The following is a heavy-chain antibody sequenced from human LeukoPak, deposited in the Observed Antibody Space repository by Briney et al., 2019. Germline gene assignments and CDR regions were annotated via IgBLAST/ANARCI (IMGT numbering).Heavy chain of an antibody. CDR2: IYYSGST. CDR3: AREGPGRGVIGNIDY. CDR1: GVSISSGGYY. Sequence: PSETLSLTCTVSGVSISSGGYYWSWIRQHPGKGLEWIGYIYYSGSTYYNPSLKSRVTISVDTSKNQFSLKLTSVTAADTAVYYCAREGPGRGVIGNIDYWGQGTLVTVSS. D-gene: IGHD3-10*01. V-gene: IGHV4-31*03. J-gene: IGHJ4*02.